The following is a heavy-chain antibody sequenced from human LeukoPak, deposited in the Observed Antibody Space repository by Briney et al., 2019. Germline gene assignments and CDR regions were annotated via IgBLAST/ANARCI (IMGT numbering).Heavy chain of an antibody. V-gene: IGHV1-46*01. D-gene: IGHD4-17*01. CDR1: GYTFTSYY. J-gene: IGHJ4*02. Sequence: ASEKVSCKASGYTFTSYYMHWVRQAPGQGLEWMGIINPSGGSTSYAQKFQGRVTMTRDTSTSTVYMELSSLRSEDTAVYYCARDRGADYGDYRFDYWGQGTLVTVSS. CDR2: INPSGGST. CDR3: ARDRGADYGDYRFDY.